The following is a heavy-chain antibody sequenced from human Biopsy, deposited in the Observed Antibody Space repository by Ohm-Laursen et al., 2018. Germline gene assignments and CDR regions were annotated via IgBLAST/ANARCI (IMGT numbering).Heavy chain of an antibody. J-gene: IGHJ1*01. D-gene: IGHD3-9*01. CDR3: ATKLTGYFHH. Sequence: SSVKVSCKAPEGTFSNYGVDWVRQAPGQGLEWLGGNIPILGTGNYAQKFQDRVTVAADTSTSTATMELRSLRSDDTVVYYCATKLTGYFHHWGQGTLVIVSS. V-gene: IGHV1-69*06. CDR2: NIPILGTG. CDR1: EGTFSNYG.